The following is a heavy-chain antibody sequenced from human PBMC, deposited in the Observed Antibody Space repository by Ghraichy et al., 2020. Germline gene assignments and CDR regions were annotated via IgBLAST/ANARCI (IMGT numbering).Heavy chain of an antibody. CDR3: AREGVTARFDF. J-gene: IGHJ4*02. CDR2: INHSGST. V-gene: IGHV4-34*01. D-gene: IGHD5-18*01. Sequence: SETLSLTCAVYGGSFSGYYWSWIRQPPGKGLEWIGEINHSGSTNYNPYLKSRVTISVDTSKNQFSLKLSSVTAADTALYYCAREGVTARFDFWGQGTLVTVSS. CDR1: GGSFSGYY.